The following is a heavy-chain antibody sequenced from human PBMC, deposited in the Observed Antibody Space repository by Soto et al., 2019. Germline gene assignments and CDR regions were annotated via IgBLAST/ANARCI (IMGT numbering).Heavy chain of an antibody. CDR1: GFIFSSYA. V-gene: IGHV3-23*01. Sequence: GGSLRLSCEASGFIFSSYAMNWVRQAPGKGLQWVSSITGSSDYTSYIASVKGRFTISRDNSKNTLYLQMNSLRAEDTAVYFCAKEKTTGAHYALDYWSQGTLVTVSS. CDR2: ITGSSDYT. D-gene: IGHD2-8*02. J-gene: IGHJ4*02. CDR3: AKEKTTGAHYALDY.